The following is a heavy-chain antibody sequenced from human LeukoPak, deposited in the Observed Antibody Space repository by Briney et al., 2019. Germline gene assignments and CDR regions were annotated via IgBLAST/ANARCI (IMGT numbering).Heavy chain of an antibody. CDR1: GFTFSSYS. Sequence: GGSLRLSCAASGFTFSSYSMNWVRQAPGKGLEWVSSISSSSSYIYYADSVKGRFTISRDNAKNSLYLQMNSLRAKDTAVYYCAWIVGATYGDYWGQGTLVTVSS. V-gene: IGHV3-21*01. CDR2: ISSSSSYI. D-gene: IGHD1-26*01. CDR3: AWIVGATYGDY. J-gene: IGHJ4*02.